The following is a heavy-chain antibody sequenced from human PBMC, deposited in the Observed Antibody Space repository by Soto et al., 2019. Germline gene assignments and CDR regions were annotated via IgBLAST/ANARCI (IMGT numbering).Heavy chain of an antibody. CDR2: VYYRGRS. Sequence: LSLTCTVSGVSISNSNYDWGWIRQSPGKGLEWIGSVYYRGRSYSKSSVKSRVTISVDTSKNQFSLNLNSVTASDTAVYYCVSQRTSVLTQAYFDYWGPGALVTVSS. D-gene: IGHD2-8*01. CDR3: VSQRTSVLTQAYFDY. CDR1: GVSISNSNYD. V-gene: IGHV4-39*01. J-gene: IGHJ4*02.